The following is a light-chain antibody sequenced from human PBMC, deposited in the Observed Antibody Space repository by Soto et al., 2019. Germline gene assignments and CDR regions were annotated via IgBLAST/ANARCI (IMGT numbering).Light chain of an antibody. CDR2: EVT. CDR1: GNDVGAYNY. J-gene: IGLJ1*01. V-gene: IGLV2-14*01. Sequence: QSALTQPRSVSGSPGQSVTISCTGTGNDVGAYNYVSWYQQHPGRPPKLIIYEVTDRPSGVSNRFSGSKSGNTASLTISGLQAEDEAEYYCSSYTNINTRACVFGTGTKLTVL. CDR3: SSYTNINTRACV.